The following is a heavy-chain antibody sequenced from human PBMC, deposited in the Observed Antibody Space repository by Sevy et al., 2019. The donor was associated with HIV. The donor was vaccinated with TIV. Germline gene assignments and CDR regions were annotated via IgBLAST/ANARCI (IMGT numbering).Heavy chain of an antibody. D-gene: IGHD2-2*02. J-gene: IGHJ6*02. Sequence: GGSLRLSCAASRFTFNNYAMTWVHQAPGKGLEWVSTISGNGGNIYYADSVKGRFTISRDNSENTLFLQMNSLRAEDTAVYCCAKQVYGRRGYCSNPSCYRGEDYYHGMDVWGQGTTVTVSS. CDR3: AKQVYGRRGYCSNPSCYRGEDYYHGMDV. CDR2: ISGNGGNI. V-gene: IGHV3-23*01. CDR1: RFTFNNYA.